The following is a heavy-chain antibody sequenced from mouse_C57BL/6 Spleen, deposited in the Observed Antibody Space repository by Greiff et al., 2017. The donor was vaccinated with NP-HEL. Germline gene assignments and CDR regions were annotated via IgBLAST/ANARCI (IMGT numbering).Heavy chain of an antibody. Sequence: AERGKTGASVKMSCKASGYTFTSYGIRWVKQRHGKGREGRGEGYTGRGSTNYNEKFKSKATLTVDTSSSTAYMQLSSLTSEDSAVYYCARVYYYGSSPWYFDVWGTGTTVTVSS. CDR3: ARVYYYGSSPWYFDV. D-gene: IGHD1-1*01. J-gene: IGHJ1*03. CDR1: GYTFTSYG. CDR2: GYTGRGST. V-gene: IGHV1-55*01.